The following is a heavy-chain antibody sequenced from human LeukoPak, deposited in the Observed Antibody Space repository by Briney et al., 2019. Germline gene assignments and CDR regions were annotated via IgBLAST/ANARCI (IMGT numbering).Heavy chain of an antibody. Sequence: ASVKVSCKASGYTFTNYGISWVRQAPGQGLEWMGWISTNSDIRTYAQSLQGRFTMTTDTATTTAYMELNNLTFDDTAVYYCARDWDAMNNCFDPWGQGTPVTVSS. CDR1: GYTFTNYG. J-gene: IGHJ5*02. CDR2: ISTNSDIR. D-gene: IGHD1-26*01. CDR3: ARDWDAMNNCFDP. V-gene: IGHV1-18*01.